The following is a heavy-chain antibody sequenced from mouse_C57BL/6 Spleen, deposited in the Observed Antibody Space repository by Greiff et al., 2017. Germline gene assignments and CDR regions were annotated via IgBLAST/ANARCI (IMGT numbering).Heavy chain of an antibody. J-gene: IGHJ2*01. CDR3: ARREELGLDY. Sequence: QVQLQQSGAELVKPGASVKLSCKASGYTFTSYWMQWVKQRPGQGLEWIGEIDPSDSYTNYNQKFKGKATLTVDTSSSTAYMQLSSLTSEDSAVYYCARREELGLDYWGQGTTLTVSS. CDR1: GYTFTSYW. V-gene: IGHV1-50*01. D-gene: IGHD4-1*01. CDR2: IDPSDSYT.